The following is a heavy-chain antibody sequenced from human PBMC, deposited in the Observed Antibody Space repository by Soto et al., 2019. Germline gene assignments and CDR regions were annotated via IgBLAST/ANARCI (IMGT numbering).Heavy chain of an antibody. V-gene: IGHV3-30-3*01. Sequence: QVQLVESGGGVVQPGRSLRLSCAASGFTFSSYAMHWVRQAPGKGLEWVAVISYDGSNKYYADSVKGRFTISRDNSKNTLYRQMNSLRAEDTAVYYCARDPTDYDFWSGYYPFDYWGQGTLVTVSS. J-gene: IGHJ4*02. CDR2: ISYDGSNK. D-gene: IGHD3-3*01. CDR1: GFTFSSYA. CDR3: ARDPTDYDFWSGYYPFDY.